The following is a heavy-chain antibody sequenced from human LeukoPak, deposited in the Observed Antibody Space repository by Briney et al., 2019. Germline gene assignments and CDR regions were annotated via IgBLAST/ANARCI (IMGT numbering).Heavy chain of an antibody. CDR3: ARGDKWELLYYFDY. D-gene: IGHD1-26*01. CDR1: GYTFTGYY. V-gene: IGHV1-2*02. Sequence: ASVKVSCKASGYTFTGYYMHWVRQAPGQGLEWMGWINPNSGGTNYAQKFQSRVTMTRDTSISTAYMELSRLRSDDTAVYYCARGDKWELLYYFDYWGQGTLVTVSS. CDR2: INPNSGGT. J-gene: IGHJ4*02.